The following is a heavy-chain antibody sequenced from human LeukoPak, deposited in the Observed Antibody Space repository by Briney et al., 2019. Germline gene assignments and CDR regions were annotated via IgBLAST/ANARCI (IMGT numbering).Heavy chain of an antibody. D-gene: IGHD5-18*01. J-gene: IGHJ5*02. CDR2: IYYSGST. Sequence: SQTLSLTCTVSGGSISSGGYYWSWIRQHPGKGLEWIGYIYYSGSTYYNPSLKSRVTISVDTSKNQFSLKLSSVTAADTAVYYCARDGGYSYGYRSNWFDPWGQGTLVTVSS. V-gene: IGHV4-31*03. CDR3: ARDGGYSYGYRSNWFDP. CDR1: GGSISSGGYY.